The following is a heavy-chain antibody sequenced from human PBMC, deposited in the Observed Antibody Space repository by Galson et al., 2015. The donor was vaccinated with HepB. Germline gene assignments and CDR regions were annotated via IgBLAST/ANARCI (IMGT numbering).Heavy chain of an antibody. CDR1: GGSISSYF. D-gene: IGHD2-15*01. V-gene: IGHV4-59*01. Sequence: SETLSLTCTISGGSISSYFWSWIRQPPGKGLEWIGYIYYSGSTSYNPSLKSRVTISVDTSKNQFSLKLSSVTAADTAIYYCARSYCSGGSCYYYFDYWGQGTLVTVSS. J-gene: IGHJ4*02. CDR3: ARSYCSGGSCYYYFDY. CDR2: IYYSGST.